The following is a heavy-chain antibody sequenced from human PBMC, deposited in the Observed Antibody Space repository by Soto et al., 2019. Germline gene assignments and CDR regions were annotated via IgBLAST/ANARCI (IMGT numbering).Heavy chain of an antibody. CDR1: GDSLSIGGHY. Sequence: PSETLSLTCTVSGDSLSIGGHYWSWIRQHPGKGLEWIGHIYDSVNTYYSPSLRSRVTISADMSKNQFSLNLRSVTAADTAVSYRATVDQRGYFAIFTDYWRQGALVTVSS. D-gene: IGHD1-1*01. J-gene: IGHJ4*02. CDR2: IYDSVNT. CDR3: ATVDQRGYFAIFTDY. V-gene: IGHV4-31*03.